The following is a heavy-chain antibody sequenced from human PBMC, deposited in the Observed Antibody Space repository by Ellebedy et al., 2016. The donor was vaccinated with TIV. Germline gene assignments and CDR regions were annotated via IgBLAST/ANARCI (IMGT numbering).Heavy chain of an antibody. CDR3: AKLPVAYNWNYADDY. CDR1: GISLRSYA. V-gene: IGHV3-23*01. D-gene: IGHD1-7*01. CDR2: IGGTGGTT. J-gene: IGHJ4*02. Sequence: PGGSLRLSCAASGISLRSYAMSWVRQAPGKGLEWVSTIGGTGGTTYYRESVKGRFTVSRDTSRNKLYLQMSSLSAEDTAVYYCAKLPVAYNWNYADDYWGQGTLVTVSS.